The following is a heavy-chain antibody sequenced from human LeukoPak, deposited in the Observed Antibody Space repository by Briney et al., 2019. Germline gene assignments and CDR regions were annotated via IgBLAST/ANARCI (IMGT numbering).Heavy chain of an antibody. Sequence: GGSLRLSCAASGFIFSDYRMNWVRQAPGKGLEWVSYINSGSNTKYYANSVKGRFTISRDNAKNSLYMQMNSLRAEDTAVYYCAKDLVWSGYFSWGQGTLVTVSS. J-gene: IGHJ5*02. CDR2: INSGSNTK. V-gene: IGHV3-48*04. CDR1: GFIFSDYR. D-gene: IGHD3-3*01. CDR3: AKDLVWSGYFS.